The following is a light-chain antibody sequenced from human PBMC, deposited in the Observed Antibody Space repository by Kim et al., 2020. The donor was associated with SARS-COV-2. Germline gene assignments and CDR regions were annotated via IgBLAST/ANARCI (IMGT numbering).Light chain of an antibody. CDR3: VTWDSSLSAGV. V-gene: IGLV1-51*01. J-gene: IGLJ3*02. Sequence: GQKVLFHEPGRSSNMGSNFVSWYQRVPGAAPKLLIHDTTQRPSGIPDRFSGSKSDTSATLGITGLQTGDEAHYYCVTWDSSLSAGVFGGGTKLTVL. CDR1: SSNMGSNF. CDR2: DTT.